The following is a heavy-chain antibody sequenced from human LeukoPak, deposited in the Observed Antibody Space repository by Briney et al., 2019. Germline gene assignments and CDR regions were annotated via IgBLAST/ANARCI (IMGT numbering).Heavy chain of an antibody. CDR2: IYYSGNT. CDR1: GVSISSSNSY. Sequence: SETLSLTCTVSGVSISSSNSYWGWIRQPPGKGLEWIGSIYYSGNTYYNSSLKRRVTVSMDTSKNQFSLKLSSVTAADTAIYYCARDRIWESDNGGYYDYWGQGTVVTVSS. J-gene: IGHJ4*02. D-gene: IGHD3-22*01. CDR3: ARDRIWESDNGGYYDY. V-gene: IGHV4-39*07.